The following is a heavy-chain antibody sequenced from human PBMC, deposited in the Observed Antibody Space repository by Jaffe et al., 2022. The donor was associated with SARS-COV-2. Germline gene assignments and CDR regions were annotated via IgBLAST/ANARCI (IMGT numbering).Heavy chain of an antibody. CDR1: GGSISSSSYY. CDR3: AGSMVDLLTTFA. Sequence: QLQLQESGPGLVKPSETLSLTCTVSGGSISSSSYYWGWIRQPPGKGLEWIGSIYYSGSTYYNPSLKSRVTISVDTSKNQFSLKLSSVTAADTAVYYCAGSMVDLLTTFAGGQGTLVTVSS. V-gene: IGHV4-39*01. CDR2: IYYSGST. D-gene: IGHD3-10*01. J-gene: IGHJ4*02.